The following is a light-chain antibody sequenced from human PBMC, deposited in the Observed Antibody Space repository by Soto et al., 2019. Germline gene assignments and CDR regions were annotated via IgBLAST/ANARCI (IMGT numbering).Light chain of an antibody. CDR2: GAS. V-gene: IGKV3-15*01. J-gene: IGKJ1*01. Sequence: EIMLTQSRATLCVSPGERATLSCRASQSVSSSLAWYQQKPGQAPRLLIYGASTRATGIPARFSGSGSGTEFTLTINSLQSEDFAVYYCQQYNNWWTFGQGTKVDIK. CDR1: QSVSSS. CDR3: QQYNNWWT.